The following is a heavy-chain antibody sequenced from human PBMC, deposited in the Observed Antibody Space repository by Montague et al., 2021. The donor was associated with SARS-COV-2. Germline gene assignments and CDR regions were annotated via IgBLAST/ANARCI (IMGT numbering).Heavy chain of an antibody. V-gene: IGHV4-39*01. CDR1: GGSISSGTYY. D-gene: IGHD6-19*01. Sequence: SETLSPTCTVSGGSISSGTYYWGWVRQPPGKGLEWTGTINYSGKTYYNPSLKSRVTISVDTSKNQFSLKVTSVTAADTAVYYCARRAQWQLSWFFDLWGRGTLVTVSS. CDR3: ARRAQWQLSWFFDL. J-gene: IGHJ2*01. CDR2: INYSGKT.